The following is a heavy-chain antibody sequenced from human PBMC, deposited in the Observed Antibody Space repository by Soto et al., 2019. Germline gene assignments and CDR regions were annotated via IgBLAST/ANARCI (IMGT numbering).Heavy chain of an antibody. J-gene: IGHJ6*03. CDR2: MHVSGGF. CDR1: GGSISSYY. Sequence: QVQLQESGPGLVKPSETLSITCTVSGGSISSYYWSWIRKAPGKGLEWIGYMHVSGGFNYNPSRKSRVTLSLDTSKDQFSLKVRSASATDTAVYFCASCPLGTEYRHYFYVDVWGKGTTVTVSS. V-gene: IGHV4-59*12. D-gene: IGHD3-16*02. CDR3: ASCPLGTEYRHYFYVDV.